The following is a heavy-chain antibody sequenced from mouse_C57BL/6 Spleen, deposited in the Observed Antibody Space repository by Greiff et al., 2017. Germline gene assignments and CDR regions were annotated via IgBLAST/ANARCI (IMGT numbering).Heavy chain of an antibody. Sequence: QVQLQQPGAELVKPGASVKMSCKASGYTFTSYWITWVKQRPGQGLEWIGDIYPGSGSTNYNEKFKSKATLTVDTSSSTAYMQLSSLTSEDSAVYYCARSLYGSILFAYWGQGTLVTVSA. CDR2: IYPGSGST. CDR1: GYTFTSYW. V-gene: IGHV1-55*01. CDR3: ARSLYGSILFAY. J-gene: IGHJ3*01. D-gene: IGHD1-1*01.